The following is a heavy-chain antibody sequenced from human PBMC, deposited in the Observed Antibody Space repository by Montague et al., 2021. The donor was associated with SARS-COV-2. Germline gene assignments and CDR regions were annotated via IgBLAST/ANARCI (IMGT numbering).Heavy chain of an antibody. J-gene: IGHJ3*01. CDR3: AGTRGYGYIYHPGDF. Sequence: SETLPLTCSVSGASVSTFYWNWIRLPPGKGLERVGYADSTGSTSYNPSLNSRVTISLDTSSNQFSLRLGSVTAADTAIFYCAGTRGYGYIYHPGDFWSQGTLVTVSS. CDR2: ADSTGST. V-gene: IGHV4-4*08. CDR1: GASVSTFY. D-gene: IGHD5-18*01.